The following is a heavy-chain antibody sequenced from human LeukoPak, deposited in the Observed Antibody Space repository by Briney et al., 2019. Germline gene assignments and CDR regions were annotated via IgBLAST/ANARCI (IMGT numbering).Heavy chain of an antibody. J-gene: IGHJ6*03. CDR1: GFTFSSYG. CDR3: AKDQYCSSTSCYGYYYYYYYMDV. CDR2: ISYDGSNK. D-gene: IGHD2-2*01. V-gene: IGHV3-30*18. Sequence: GGSLRLSCAASGFTFSSYGMHWARQAPGKGLEWVAVISYDGSNKYYADSVKGRFTISRDNSKNTLYLQMNSLRAEDTAVYYCAKDQYCSSTSCYGYYYYYYYMDVWGKGTTVTVSS.